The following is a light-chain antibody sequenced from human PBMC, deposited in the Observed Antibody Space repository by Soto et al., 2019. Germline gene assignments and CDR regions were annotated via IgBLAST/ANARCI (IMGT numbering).Light chain of an antibody. V-gene: IGKV3-15*01. CDR3: QQRSNWPRFT. Sequence: EVVMTQSPVTLSESPGERATLSCRASQIVGSRLAWYQQKPGQAPRLLMYDVSTRAVAVPARFSGSGFGTEFTLTISSLEPEDFAVYYCQQRSNWPRFTFGPGTKVDIK. J-gene: IGKJ3*01. CDR1: QIVGSR. CDR2: DVS.